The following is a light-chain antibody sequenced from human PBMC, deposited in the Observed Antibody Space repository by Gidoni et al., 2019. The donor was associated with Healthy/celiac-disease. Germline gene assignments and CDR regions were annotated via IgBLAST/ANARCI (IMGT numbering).Light chain of an antibody. CDR2: GAS. V-gene: IGKV3-20*01. Sequence: ALTQSPGSLSLSPGERVTLSCRASQSVSSSYLACYQQKPGQAPRLLIYGASSRATGIPDRFSGSGSGTDFTLTISRLEPEDFAVYYCQQYGSSPRTFGQGTKLEIK. J-gene: IGKJ2*01. CDR1: QSVSSSY. CDR3: QQYGSSPRT.